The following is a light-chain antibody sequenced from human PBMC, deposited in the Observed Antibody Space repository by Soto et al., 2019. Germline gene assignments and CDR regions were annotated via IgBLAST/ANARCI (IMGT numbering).Light chain of an antibody. CDR3: ATWDDRLRAYV. CDR2: RNG. Sequence: QSVLTQPPSASGTPGQRVTISGSGSSSNIGTYYVDWYQQLPGTAPKLLIHRNGQRPSGVPDRFSGSNSGTSASLAISGLRSEDEADYSCATWDDRLRAYVIGAGTKLTVL. CDR1: SSNIGTYY. V-gene: IGLV1-47*01. J-gene: IGLJ1*01.